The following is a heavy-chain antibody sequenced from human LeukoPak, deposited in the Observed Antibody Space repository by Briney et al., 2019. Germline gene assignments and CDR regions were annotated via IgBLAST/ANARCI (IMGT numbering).Heavy chain of an antibody. CDR1: EFTFSNYG. Sequence: GGSLRLSCAASEFTFSNYGMHWVRQAPGKGLEWVAVISYDGTNKYYADSVKGRFTISRDNSNNTLYLQMNSLRTEDTALYYCAKGQTTFLGGWYFHFDYWGQGTLVTVSS. J-gene: IGHJ4*02. CDR2: ISYDGTNK. D-gene: IGHD6-19*01. CDR3: AKGQTTFLGGWYFHFDY. V-gene: IGHV3-30*18.